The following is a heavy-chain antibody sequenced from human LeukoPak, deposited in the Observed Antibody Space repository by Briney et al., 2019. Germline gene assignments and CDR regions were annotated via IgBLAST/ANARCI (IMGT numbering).Heavy chain of an antibody. CDR3: ARYPLYCSGGSCYSFDY. CDR1: GGTFSSYA. Sequence: SVKVSCKSSGGTFSSYAISWVRQAPGQGLEWMGRIIPILGIANYAQKFQGRVTITADKSTSTAYMELSSLRSEDTAVYYCARYPLYCSGGSCYSFDYWGQGTLVTVSS. D-gene: IGHD2-15*01. J-gene: IGHJ4*02. CDR2: IIPILGIA. V-gene: IGHV1-69*04.